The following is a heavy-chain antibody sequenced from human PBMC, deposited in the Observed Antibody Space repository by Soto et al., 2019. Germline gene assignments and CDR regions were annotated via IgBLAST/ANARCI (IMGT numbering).Heavy chain of an antibody. CDR3: ARDLAAGDH. D-gene: IGHD6-13*01. V-gene: IGHV1-46*01. J-gene: IGHJ4*02. Sequence: QVQLVQSGAEVKKPGASVKLSCRTSGYTFTHYYIHWVRQAPGQGLEWLGIINPASGSTNYAQDLQGRVTLTMDTYTTTVYMDLSGLRAEDTAIFYCARDLAAGDHWGQETLVTVSS. CDR2: INPASGST. CDR1: GYTFTHYY.